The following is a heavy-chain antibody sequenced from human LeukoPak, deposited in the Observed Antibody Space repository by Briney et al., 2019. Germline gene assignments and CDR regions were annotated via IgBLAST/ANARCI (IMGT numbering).Heavy chain of an antibody. J-gene: IGHJ4*02. CDR2: INPNSGGT. CDR1: GYTFTSYY. V-gene: IGHV1-2*02. CDR3: ARDGWSPLYCSSTSCHTGFDY. D-gene: IGHD2-2*01. Sequence: ASVKVSCKASGYTFTSYYMHWIRQAPGQGLEWMGWINPNSGGTNYAQKFQGRVTMTRDTSISTAYMELSRLRSDDTAVYYCARDGWSPLYCSSTSCHTGFDYWGQGTLVTVSS.